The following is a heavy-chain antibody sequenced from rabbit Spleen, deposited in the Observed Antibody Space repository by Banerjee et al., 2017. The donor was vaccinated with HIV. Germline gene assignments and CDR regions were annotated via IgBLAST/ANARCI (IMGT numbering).Heavy chain of an antibody. CDR1: GFSFSNKAV. CDR3: AREKSGIVGYDL. Sequence: QEQLEESGGGLVKPGGTLTLTCKASGFSFSNKAVMCWVRQAPGKGLEWIGCIFTGNVKTYYASWATGRFTISKTSSTTVTLQMTSLTAADTATYFCAREKSGIVGYDLWGPGTLVTVS. J-gene: IGHJ4*01. V-gene: IGHV1S45*01. CDR2: IFTGNVKT. D-gene: IGHD6-1*01.